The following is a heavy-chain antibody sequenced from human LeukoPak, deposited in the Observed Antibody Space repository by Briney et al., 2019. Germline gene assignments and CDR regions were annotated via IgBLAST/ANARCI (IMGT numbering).Heavy chain of an antibody. CDR2: IYTSGST. CDR1: GGSISSYY. V-gene: IGHV4-4*07. D-gene: IGHD3-3*01. Sequence: SETLSLTCTVSGGSISSYYWSWIRQPAGKGLEWIGRIYTSGSTNYNPSLKSRVTMSVDTSKNQFSLKLSSVTAADTAVYYCARQSSGGFWSGYSTDRYYYYMDVWGKGTTVTVSS. J-gene: IGHJ6*03. CDR3: ARQSSGGFWSGYSTDRYYYYMDV.